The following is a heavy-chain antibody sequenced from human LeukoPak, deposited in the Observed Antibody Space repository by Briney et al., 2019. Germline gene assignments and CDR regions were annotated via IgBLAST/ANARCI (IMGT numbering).Heavy chain of an antibody. CDR3: AREGNRAVAGFNFDY. CDR2: INPNSGGT. V-gene: IGHV1-2*02. CDR1: GYTFTGYY. Sequence: ASVKVSCKASGYTFTGYYMHWVRQAPGQGLEWMGWINPNSGGTNYAQKFQGRVTMTRGTSISTAYMELSRLRSDDTAVYYCAREGNRAVAGFNFDYWGQGTLVTVSS. J-gene: IGHJ4*02. D-gene: IGHD6-19*01.